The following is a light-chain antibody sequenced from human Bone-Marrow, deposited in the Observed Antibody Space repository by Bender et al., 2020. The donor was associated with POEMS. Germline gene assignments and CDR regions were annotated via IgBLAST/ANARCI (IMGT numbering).Light chain of an antibody. V-gene: IGLV3-1*01. CDR1: DLGDKF. J-gene: IGLJ2*01. CDR3: QAWDTYSVI. CDR2: QDN. Sequence: SYEVTQPPSVSVSPGQTASITCPGDDLGDKFVAWYQQKPGQSPVVVIYQDNKRPSGSPERFSGSNSGNTATLTISGTQAMDEADYYCQAWDTYSVIFGGGTKLTVL.